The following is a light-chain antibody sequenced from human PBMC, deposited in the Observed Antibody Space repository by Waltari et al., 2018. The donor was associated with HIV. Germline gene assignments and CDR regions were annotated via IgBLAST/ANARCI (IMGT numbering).Light chain of an antibody. CDR3: QTWGTGFLV. V-gene: IGLV4-69*01. Sequence: QLVLTTSTAASASLAASVKLTRTLTSGPSRYAIAWPLQQPEKGPRFLMRLNGDGRNITGDGIPDRFSGSSSGTERYLTISSLQSDDEADYYCQTWGTGFLVFGGGTKLTVL. CDR1: SGPSRYA. CDR2: LNGDGRN. J-gene: IGLJ2*01.